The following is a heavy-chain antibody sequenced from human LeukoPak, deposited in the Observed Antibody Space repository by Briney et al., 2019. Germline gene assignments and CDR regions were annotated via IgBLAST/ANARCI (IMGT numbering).Heavy chain of an antibody. CDR2: INPNSGGT. Sequence: ASVKVSCKASGYTFTCYYMHWVRQAPGQGLEWLGWINPNSGGTNYAQKFQGRVTMTRDTSISTAYMELSRMRSDDTAVYYCARRWNDYGDYWGQGTLVTVSS. CDR3: ARRWNDYGDY. D-gene: IGHD5-24*01. V-gene: IGHV1-2*02. CDR1: GYTFTCYY. J-gene: IGHJ4*02.